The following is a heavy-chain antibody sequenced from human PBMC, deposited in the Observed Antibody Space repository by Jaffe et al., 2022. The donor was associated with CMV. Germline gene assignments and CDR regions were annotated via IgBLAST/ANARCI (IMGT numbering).Heavy chain of an antibody. CDR1: GFTFSSYW. Sequence: EVQLVESGGGLVQPGGSLRLSCAASGFTFSSYWMSWVRQAPGKGLEWVANIKQDGSEKYYVDSVKGRFTISRDNAKNSLYLQMNSLRAEDTAVYYCAREPDLEYSSGWYDYWGQGTLVTVSS. J-gene: IGHJ4*02. D-gene: IGHD6-19*01. CDR2: IKQDGSEK. CDR3: AREPDLEYSSGWYDY. V-gene: IGHV3-7*01.